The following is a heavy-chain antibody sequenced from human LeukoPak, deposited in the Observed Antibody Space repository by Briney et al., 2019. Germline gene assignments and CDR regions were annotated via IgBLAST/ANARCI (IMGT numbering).Heavy chain of an antibody. CDR2: INPNSGVT. CDR1: GYTFTGYY. CDR3: ARTRYCSSTSCYEASAPTQSYYYYYMDV. V-gene: IGHV1-2*02. Sequence: GASVKVSCKASGYTFTGYYMHWVRQAPGQGLEWMGWINPNSGVTNYAQKFQGRVTMTRDTSISTAYMELSRLRSDDTAVYYCARTRYCSSTSCYEASAPTQSYYYYYMDVWGKGTTVTISS. J-gene: IGHJ6*03. D-gene: IGHD2-2*01.